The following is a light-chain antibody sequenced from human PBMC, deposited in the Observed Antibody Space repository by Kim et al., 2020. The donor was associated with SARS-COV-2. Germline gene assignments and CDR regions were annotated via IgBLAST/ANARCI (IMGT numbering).Light chain of an antibody. J-gene: IGKJ2*03. CDR2: LGS. CDR3: MQGTHWPWS. V-gene: IGKV2-28*01. Sequence: EPASISCRSSQSLLHSNGYNYLDWYLQKPGQSPQLLIYLGSNRASGVPDRFSGSGSGTDFTLKISRVEAEDVGVYYCMQGTHWPWSFGQGTKLEI. CDR1: QSLLHSNGYNY.